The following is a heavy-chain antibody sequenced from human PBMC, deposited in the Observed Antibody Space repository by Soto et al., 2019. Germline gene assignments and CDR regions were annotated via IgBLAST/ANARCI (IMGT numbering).Heavy chain of an antibody. D-gene: IGHD3-22*01. CDR2: ISGSGDRT. V-gene: IGHV3-23*01. CDR1: GITISNYP. Sequence: EVQLLESGGGLVQPGGSRRLSCAASGITISNYPMSWFAKPQGRGLDWASGISGSGDRTYYADSAKGRFTISKDISRNSLSLQLDSLGVEDTAVYFCVKDDGGYPSTAPHWGQGTLVTVSS. J-gene: IGHJ4*02. CDR3: VKDDGGYPSTAPH.